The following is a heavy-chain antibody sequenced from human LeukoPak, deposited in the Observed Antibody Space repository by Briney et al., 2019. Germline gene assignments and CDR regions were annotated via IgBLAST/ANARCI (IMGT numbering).Heavy chain of an antibody. CDR1: GFTFSKYW. CDR3: ATKQWLAPPPDS. J-gene: IGHJ4*02. CDR2: INTDGTVT. D-gene: IGHD6-19*01. Sequence: GGSLRLSCAASGFTFSKYWMLWVRQAPGKGLESVSRINTDGTVTTYADSVKGRFTVSRDNADNTMFLQMNSLSDADTAVYYCATKQWLAPPPDSWGQGTPVTVSS. V-gene: IGHV3-74*01.